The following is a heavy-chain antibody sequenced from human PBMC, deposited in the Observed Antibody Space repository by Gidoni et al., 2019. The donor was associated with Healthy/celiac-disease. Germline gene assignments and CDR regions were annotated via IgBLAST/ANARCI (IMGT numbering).Heavy chain of an antibody. J-gene: IGHJ4*02. V-gene: IGHV3-49*05. D-gene: IGHD6-19*01. Sequence: EVQLVESGGGLVKQGRSLRLSCTASGFTFGDYAMSWFRQAPGKGLEWVGFIRSKAYGGTTEYAASVKGRFTISRDDSKSIAYLQMNSLKTEDTAVYYCTRAYSSGWYAPDYWGQGTLVTVSS. CDR2: IRSKAYGGTT. CDR1: GFTFGDYA. CDR3: TRAYSSGWYAPDY.